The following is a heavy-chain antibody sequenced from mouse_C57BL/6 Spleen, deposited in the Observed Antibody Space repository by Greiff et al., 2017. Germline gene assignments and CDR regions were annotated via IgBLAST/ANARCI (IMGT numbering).Heavy chain of an antibody. D-gene: IGHD1-1*01. CDR3: ESCITTVVARDWYFDV. CDR1: GYTFTSYW. CDR2: IDPSDSYT. Sequence: QVQLQQSGAELVMPGASVKLSCKASGYTFTSYWMHWVKQRPGQGLEWIGEIDPSDSYTTYNQKFKGKSTLTVDKSSSTAYMQLSSLTSVDSAVYYCESCITTVVARDWYFDVWGTGTTVTVSS. V-gene: IGHV1-69*01. J-gene: IGHJ1*03.